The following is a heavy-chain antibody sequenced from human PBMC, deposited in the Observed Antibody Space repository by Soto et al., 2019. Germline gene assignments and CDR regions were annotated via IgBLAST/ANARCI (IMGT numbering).Heavy chain of an antibody. CDR1: GFTFSDYY. Sequence: GGSLRLSCAASGFTFSDYYMSWIRQAPGKGLEWVSYISSSSSYTNYADSVKGRFTISRDNAKNSLYLQMNSLRAEDTAVYYCARDVVYYYDSSGPGIDAFDIWGQVTMVTVSS. J-gene: IGHJ3*02. CDR2: ISSSSSYT. V-gene: IGHV3-11*06. CDR3: ARDVVYYYDSSGPGIDAFDI. D-gene: IGHD3-22*01.